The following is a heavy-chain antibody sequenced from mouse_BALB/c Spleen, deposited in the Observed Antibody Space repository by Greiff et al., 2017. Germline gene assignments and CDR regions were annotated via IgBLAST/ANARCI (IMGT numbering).Heavy chain of an antibody. CDR1: GYSITSDYA. J-gene: IGHJ4*01. CDR2: ISYSGST. V-gene: IGHV3-2*02. D-gene: IGHD2-3*01. CDR3: ARFDGYYAMDY. Sequence: EVKLVESGPGLVKPSQSLSLTCTVTGYSITSDYAWNWIRQFPGNKLEWMGYISYSGSTSYNPSLKSRISITRDTSKNQFFLQLNSVTTEDTATYYCARFDGYYAMDYWGQGTSVTVSS.